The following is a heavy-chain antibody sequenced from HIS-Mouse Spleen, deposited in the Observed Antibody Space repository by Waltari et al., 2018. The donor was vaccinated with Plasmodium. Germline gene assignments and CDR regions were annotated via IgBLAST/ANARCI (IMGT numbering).Heavy chain of an antibody. CDR3: ASSWYWYFDL. Sequence: EVQLVESGGGLVQPGGSLRRSCAASGFTLSSYWMSWVRQAPGNGLEWVANIKQDGSEKYYVDSVKGRFTISRDTAKNSLYLQMNSLRAEDTAVYYCASSWYWYFDLWGRGTLVTVSS. D-gene: IGHD6-13*01. CDR1: GFTLSSYW. J-gene: IGHJ2*01. CDR2: IKQDGSEK. V-gene: IGHV3-7*01.